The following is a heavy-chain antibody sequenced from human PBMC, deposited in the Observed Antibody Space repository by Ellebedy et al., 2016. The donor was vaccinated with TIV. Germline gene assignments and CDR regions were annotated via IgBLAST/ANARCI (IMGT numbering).Heavy chain of an antibody. CDR3: ARSYGSGSTYYFDY. V-gene: IGHV3-23*01. J-gene: IGHJ4*02. Sequence: GESLKISXAASGFTFSSYAMSWVRQAPGKGLEWVSAISGSGGSTYYADSVKGRFTISRDNSKNTLYLQMNSLRAEDTAVYYCARSYGSGSTYYFDYWGQGTLVTVSS. CDR1: GFTFSSYA. CDR2: ISGSGGST. D-gene: IGHD3-10*01.